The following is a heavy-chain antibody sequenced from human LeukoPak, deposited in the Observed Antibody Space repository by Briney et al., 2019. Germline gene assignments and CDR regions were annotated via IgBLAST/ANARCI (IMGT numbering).Heavy chain of an antibody. V-gene: IGHV3-21*01. D-gene: IGHD2-2*01. CDR3: ARDRGYCSSTSCLPYFDY. CDR1: GFTFSSYS. Sequence: PGGSLRLSCAASGFTFSSYSMNWVRQAPGKGLEWVSSISSSSSYIYYADSVKGRFTISRDNAKNSLYLQMNSLRAEDTAVYYCARDRGYCSSTSCLPYFDYWGQGTLVTVSS. CDR2: ISSSSSYI. J-gene: IGHJ4*02.